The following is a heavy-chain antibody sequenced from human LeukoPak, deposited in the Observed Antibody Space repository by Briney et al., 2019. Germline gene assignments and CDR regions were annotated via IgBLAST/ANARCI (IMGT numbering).Heavy chain of an antibody. D-gene: IGHD6-13*01. CDR3: ARRKGALRRSIAAAGISVWFDP. Sequence: SETLSLTCAVYGGSFSGYYWSWIRQPPGKGLEWIGEINHSGSTNYNPSLKSRVTISVDTSKNQFSLKLSSVTAADTAVYYCARRKGALRRSIAAAGISVWFDPWGQGTLVTVSS. V-gene: IGHV4-34*01. J-gene: IGHJ5*02. CDR1: GGSFSGYY. CDR2: INHSGST.